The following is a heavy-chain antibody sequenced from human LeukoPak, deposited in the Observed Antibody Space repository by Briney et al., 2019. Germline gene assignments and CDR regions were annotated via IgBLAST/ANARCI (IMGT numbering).Heavy chain of an antibody. CDR3: ARGRDGYNYVRWFDP. V-gene: IGHV4-34*01. Sequence: SETLSLTCAVYGGSFSGYYWSWIRQPPGKGLEWIGEINHSGSTNYNPSLKSRVTISVDTSKNQLSLKLSSVTAADTAVYYCARGRDGYNYVRWFDPWGQGTLVTVSS. D-gene: IGHD5-24*01. CDR2: INHSGST. J-gene: IGHJ5*02. CDR1: GGSFSGYY.